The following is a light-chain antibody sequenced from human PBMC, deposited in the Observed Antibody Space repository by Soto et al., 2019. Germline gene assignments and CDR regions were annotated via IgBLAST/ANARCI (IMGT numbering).Light chain of an antibody. CDR1: SSDVGRYNL. CDR3: CSYAGSTTYVV. CDR2: EVS. V-gene: IGLV2-23*02. J-gene: IGLJ2*01. Sequence: QPVLTQPASVSVSPGQSITISCTGTSSDVGRYNLVSWYQQHPGKAPKLIIYEVSKWPSGVSNRFSGSKSGNTAALTISGLQAEDEADYYCCSYAGSTTYVVFGGGTKLTVL.